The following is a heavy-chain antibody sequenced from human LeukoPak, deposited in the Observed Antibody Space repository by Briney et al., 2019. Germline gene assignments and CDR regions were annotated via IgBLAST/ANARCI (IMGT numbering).Heavy chain of an antibody. Sequence: SETLSLTCTVSGGSIRSTSYYWGWIRQPPRKGLEWIGSIYYSGSTYYNPSLKSRVTISVDTSKNQFSLKLSSVTAADTAVYYCARGRDYYDSSGYILGWFDPWGQGTLVTVSS. D-gene: IGHD3-22*01. CDR2: IYYSGST. CDR1: GGSIRSTSYY. J-gene: IGHJ5*02. V-gene: IGHV4-39*07. CDR3: ARGRDYYDSSGYILGWFDP.